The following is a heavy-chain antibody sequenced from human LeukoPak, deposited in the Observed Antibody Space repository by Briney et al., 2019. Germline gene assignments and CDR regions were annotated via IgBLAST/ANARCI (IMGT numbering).Heavy chain of an antibody. CDR1: GGSFSGYY. CDR3: ARVKTTMIVATRAFDI. V-gene: IGHV4-34*01. J-gene: IGHJ3*02. Sequence: SETLSLTCAVYGGSFSGYYWSWIRQPPGKGLEWIGEIYHSGSTNYNPSLKSRVTISVDTSKNQFSLKLTSVTAADTAVYYCARVKTTMIVATRAFDIWGQGTMLTVPS. D-gene: IGHD3-22*01. CDR2: IYHSGST.